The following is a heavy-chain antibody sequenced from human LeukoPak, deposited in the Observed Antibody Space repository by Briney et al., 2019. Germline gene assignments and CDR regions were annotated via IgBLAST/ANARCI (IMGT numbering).Heavy chain of an antibody. CDR2: ISPVAEIT. J-gene: IGHJ5*02. CDR1: GFTFSIHG. V-gene: IGHV3-23*01. CDR3: AKDCGWLHFCS. D-gene: IGHD5-24*01. Sequence: GGSLRLSCAASGFTFSIHGMNWVRQAPGKGLEWVSGISPVAEITYYAESVKGRFTISRDNSKNTLYLQINTLRAEDTAIYYCAKDCGWLHFCSWGQGTLVTVSS.